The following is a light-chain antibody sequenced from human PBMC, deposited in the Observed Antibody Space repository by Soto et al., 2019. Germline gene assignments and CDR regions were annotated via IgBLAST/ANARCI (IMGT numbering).Light chain of an antibody. CDR2: EVN. CDR3: CSYGFAGSDYFV. CDR1: SSDVGGNDY. V-gene: IGLV2-8*01. Sequence: QSALTQPPSASGSPGQSVTISCTGASSDVGGNDYVSWYQHHPGKVPKLMIFEVNKRPSGVPHRFSGSKSGNTASLTVSGLQAEDEADYYCCSYGFAGSDYFVFGGGTKLTVL. J-gene: IGLJ3*02.